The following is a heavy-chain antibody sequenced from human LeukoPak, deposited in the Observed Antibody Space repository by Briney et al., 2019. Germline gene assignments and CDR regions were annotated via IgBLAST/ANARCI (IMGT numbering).Heavy chain of an antibody. V-gene: IGHV3-23*01. Sequence: QPGGSLRLSCAASGFTFSSYAMSWVRQAPGKGLEWVSAISGSGGSTYYADSVKGRFTISRDNSKNTLYLQMNSLRAEDTAVYYCAKDIGGLFRIRPTGMDVWGQGTTVTVSS. CDR1: GFTFSSYA. CDR2: ISGSGGST. D-gene: IGHD2-15*01. CDR3: AKDIGGLFRIRPTGMDV. J-gene: IGHJ6*02.